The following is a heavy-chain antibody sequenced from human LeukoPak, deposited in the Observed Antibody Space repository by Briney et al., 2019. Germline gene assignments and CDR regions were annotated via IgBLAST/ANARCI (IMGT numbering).Heavy chain of an antibody. J-gene: IGHJ6*03. CDR3: ARSSNYYGSGYYMDV. CDR1: GYPFTGNY. Sequence: ASVKVSCKASGYPFTGNYLHWVRQAPGQGLEWMGWINPNSGATNYAQKFQGRVTMTRDTSISTAYMELSRLRSDDTAVYYCARSSNYYGSGYYMDVWGKGTTVTVSS. V-gene: IGHV1-2*02. CDR2: INPNSGAT. D-gene: IGHD3-10*01.